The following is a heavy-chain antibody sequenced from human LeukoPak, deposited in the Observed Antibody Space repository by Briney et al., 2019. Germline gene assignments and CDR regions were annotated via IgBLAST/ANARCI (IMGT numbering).Heavy chain of an antibody. CDR2: IYSGGGT. CDR3: ARNYYDSSAYYYFDY. J-gene: IGHJ4*02. D-gene: IGHD3-22*01. Sequence: PGGSLRHSCAASGFTVSNSYMNWVRQAPGKGLEWVSLIYSGGGTYYADSVKGRFTISRDNSKNTLYLQVNSLRAEDTAVYYCARNYYDSSAYYYFDYWGQGTLVTVSS. V-gene: IGHV3-66*01. CDR1: GFTVSNSY.